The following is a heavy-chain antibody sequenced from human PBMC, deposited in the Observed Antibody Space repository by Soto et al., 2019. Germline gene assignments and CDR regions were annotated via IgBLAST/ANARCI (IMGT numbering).Heavy chain of an antibody. D-gene: IGHD1-26*01. Sequence: ASVKVSCKASGYTFTGYYMHWVRQVPGQGLEWMGWINPNSGGTNYAQKFQGWVTMTRDTSISTAYMELSRLRSDDTAVYYCARDRDPIVGATRRRYSLWFDPWGQGTLVTVSS. CDR1: GYTFTGYY. CDR2: INPNSGGT. CDR3: ARDRDPIVGATRRRYSLWFDP. J-gene: IGHJ5*02. V-gene: IGHV1-2*04.